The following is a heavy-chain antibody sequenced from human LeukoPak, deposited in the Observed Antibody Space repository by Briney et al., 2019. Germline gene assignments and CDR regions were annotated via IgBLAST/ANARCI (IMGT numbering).Heavy chain of an antibody. J-gene: IGHJ5*02. V-gene: IGHV3-74*01. Sequence: ETLSLTCTVSGGSISNYYWSWIRQPPGKGLVWVSRINSDGSSTSYADSVKGRFTISRDNAKNTLYLQMNSLRAEDTAVYYCARAPGGSATPWGQGTLVTVSS. D-gene: IGHD3-16*01. CDR3: ARAPGGSATP. CDR1: GGSISNYY. CDR2: INSDGSST.